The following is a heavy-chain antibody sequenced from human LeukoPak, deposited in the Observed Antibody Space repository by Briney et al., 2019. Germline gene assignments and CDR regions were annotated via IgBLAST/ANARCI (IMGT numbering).Heavy chain of an antibody. V-gene: IGHV4-38-2*01. CDR3: ARSEGMATITYFDY. CDR1: GGSFSGYY. CDR2: IYHSGTT. Sequence: SETLSLTCAVYGGSFSGYYWGWIRQPPGKGLEWIGSIYHSGTTYYNPSLKSRLALSLDTSKNQFSLKLSSVTASDTAVYYCARSEGMATITYFDYWGQGTLVTVSS. J-gene: IGHJ4*02. D-gene: IGHD5-24*01.